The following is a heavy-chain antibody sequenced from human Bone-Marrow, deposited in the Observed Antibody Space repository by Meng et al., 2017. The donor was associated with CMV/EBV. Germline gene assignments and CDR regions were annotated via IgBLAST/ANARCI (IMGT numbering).Heavy chain of an antibody. CDR3: AKDLRGNYIPGWYYVMDV. Sequence: GESLKISCAASGFTFSSYAMHWVRQAPGKGLEWVAVISYDGSNKYYADSVKGRFTIPRDNSKNKLYLQMNSLRAEDMAVYYCAKDLRGNYIPGWYYVMDVWGQGTTVTVSS. J-gene: IGHJ6*02. V-gene: IGHV3-30-3*01. CDR2: ISYDGSNK. CDR1: GFTFSSYA. D-gene: IGHD1-7*01.